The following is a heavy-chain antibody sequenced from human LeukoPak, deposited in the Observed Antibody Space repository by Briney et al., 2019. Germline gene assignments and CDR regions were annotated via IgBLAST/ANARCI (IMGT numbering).Heavy chain of an antibody. CDR2: IKSKTDGGTT. J-gene: IGHJ2*01. CDR1: GFTFTNAW. Sequence: GGSLRLSCSASGFTFTNAWMSWVRQAPGKGLEWVGLIKSKTDGGTTDYAAPVQGRFTISGDDSNNTLHLQMSSLKTEDTGVYYCATVYWYFDLWGPGTLLSVSA. V-gene: IGHV3-15*01. CDR3: ATVYWYFDL.